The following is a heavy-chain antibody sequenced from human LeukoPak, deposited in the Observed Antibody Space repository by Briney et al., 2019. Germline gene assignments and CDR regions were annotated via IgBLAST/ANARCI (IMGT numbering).Heavy chain of an antibody. Sequence: PSETLSLTCTVSGGSISSSSYHWGWIRQPPGKGLEWIGSIYYTGTTYYSPSLRSRLTMSVDTSNNQFSLKLSSVTAADTAVYYCARGGGPFDYWGQGTLVTVSS. V-gene: IGHV4-39*07. D-gene: IGHD3-16*01. CDR3: ARGGGPFDY. J-gene: IGHJ4*02. CDR2: IYYTGTT. CDR1: GGSISSSSYH.